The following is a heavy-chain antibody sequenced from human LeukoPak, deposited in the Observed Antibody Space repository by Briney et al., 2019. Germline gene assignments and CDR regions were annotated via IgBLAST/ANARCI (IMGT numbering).Heavy chain of an antibody. V-gene: IGHV1-24*01. CDR1: GYTLTELS. Sequence: ASVKVSCKVSGYTLTELSMHWVRQAPGKGLEWMGGFDPEDGETIYAQKFQGRVTMTEDTSTDTAYMELSSLRSEDTAVYYCARLGGSGSYSYYYYYGMDVWGQGTTVTVSS. CDR2: FDPEDGET. D-gene: IGHD3-10*01. CDR3: ARLGGSGSYSYYYYYGMDV. J-gene: IGHJ6*02.